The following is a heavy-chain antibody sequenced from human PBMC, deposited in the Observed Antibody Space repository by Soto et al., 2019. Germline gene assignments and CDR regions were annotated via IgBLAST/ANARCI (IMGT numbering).Heavy chain of an antibody. V-gene: IGHV3-30*18. CDR3: AKDRGVATRPLYGMDV. CDR2: ISYDGRNK. Sequence: GGSLRLSCAASGFTFSSYGMHWVRQAPGKGLEWVAVISYDGRNKYYADSVKGRFTISRDDSKNTLYLQMNSLRAEDTAVYYCAKDRGVATRPLYGMDVWGQGTTVTVSS. D-gene: IGHD5-12*01. J-gene: IGHJ6*02. CDR1: GFTFSSYG.